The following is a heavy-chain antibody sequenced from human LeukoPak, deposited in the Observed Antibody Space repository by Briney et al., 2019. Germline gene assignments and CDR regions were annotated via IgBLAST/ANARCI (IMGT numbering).Heavy chain of an antibody. V-gene: IGHV4-59*01. CDR3: ARGSLPGYSGYDYLEAFDI. CDR2: IYYSGST. Sequence: SETLSLTCAVYGGSFSGYYWSWIRQPPGKGLEWIGYIYYSGSTNYNPSLKSRVTISVDTSKNQFSLKLSSVTAADTAVYYCARGSLPGYSGYDYLEAFDIWGQGTMVTVSS. CDR1: GGSFSGYY. D-gene: IGHD5-12*01. J-gene: IGHJ3*02.